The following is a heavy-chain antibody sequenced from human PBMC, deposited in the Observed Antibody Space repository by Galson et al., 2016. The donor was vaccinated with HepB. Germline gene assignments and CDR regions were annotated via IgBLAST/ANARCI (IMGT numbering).Heavy chain of an antibody. V-gene: IGHV4-30-4*01. CDR3: ARRGRQYYYGWDV. CDR2: IYCSGST. J-gene: IGHJ6*02. CDR1: GDFISGGDYY. Sequence: TLSLTCTVSGDFISGGDYYWSWIRQPPGKGLEWIGYIYCSGSTYYDPALRSRVTISVDTSKNQFSLNLTSVTAADTAVYYCARRGRQYYYGWDVWGQGTTVTVSS.